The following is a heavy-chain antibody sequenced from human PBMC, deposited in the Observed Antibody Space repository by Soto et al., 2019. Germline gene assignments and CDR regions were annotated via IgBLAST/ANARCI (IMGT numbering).Heavy chain of an antibody. D-gene: IGHD2-2*01. CDR2: ISAYNGNT. CDR1: GYTFTSYG. J-gene: IGHJ4*02. CDR3: ARDIVVVPAASTELDY. Sequence: ASVKVSCKASGYTFTSYGISWVRQAPGQGLEWMGWISAYNGNTNYAQKLQGRVTMTTDTSTSTAYMELRSLRSDDTAVYYCARDIVVVPAASTELDYWGQGTLVTVSS. V-gene: IGHV1-18*01.